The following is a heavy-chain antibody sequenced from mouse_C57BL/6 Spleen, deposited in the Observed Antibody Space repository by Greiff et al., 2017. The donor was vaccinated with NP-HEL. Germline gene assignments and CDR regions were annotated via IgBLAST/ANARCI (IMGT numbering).Heavy chain of an antibody. V-gene: IGHV5-9-1*02. J-gene: IGHJ1*03. Sequence: EVKLVESGEGLVKPGGSLKLSCAASGFTFSSYAMSWVRQTPEKRLEWVAYISSGGDYIYYADTVKGRFTISRDNARNTLYLQMSSLKSEDTAMYYCTRDGGSTVFYWYFDVWGTGTTVTVSS. CDR3: TRDGGSTVFYWYFDV. CDR1: GFTFSSYA. D-gene: IGHD1-1*02. CDR2: ISSGGDYI.